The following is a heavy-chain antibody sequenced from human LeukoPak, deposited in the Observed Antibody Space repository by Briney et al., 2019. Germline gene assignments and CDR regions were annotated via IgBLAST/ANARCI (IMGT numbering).Heavy chain of an antibody. CDR2: IYPGDSDT. D-gene: IGHD3-22*01. V-gene: IGHV5-51*01. Sequence: ESLKISCKGSGYSFTSYWIGWVRQMPGKGLEWMGIIYPGDSDTRYSPSFQGQVTISADKSISTAYLQWSSLKASDTAMYYCARPNYYDSSGYYDDAFDIWGQGTMVTVSS. J-gene: IGHJ3*02. CDR1: GYSFTSYW. CDR3: ARPNYYDSSGYYDDAFDI.